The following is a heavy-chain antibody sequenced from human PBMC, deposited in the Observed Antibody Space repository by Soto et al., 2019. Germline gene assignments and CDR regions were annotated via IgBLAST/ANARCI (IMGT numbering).Heavy chain of an antibody. J-gene: IGHJ5*02. Sequence: VQLQESGPGLVKPSQTLSLTCSVSGGSITSGGFYWSWIRQHPEKGLEWIAYIFHSGSTDFNPSLKGRIIISADTSKNQFSLKLTSVTAADTAVYYCVRGGIAGNGFDPWGQGTLVTVSS. V-gene: IGHV4-31*03. D-gene: IGHD6-13*01. CDR1: GGSITSGGFY. CDR2: IFHSGST. CDR3: VRGGIAGNGFDP.